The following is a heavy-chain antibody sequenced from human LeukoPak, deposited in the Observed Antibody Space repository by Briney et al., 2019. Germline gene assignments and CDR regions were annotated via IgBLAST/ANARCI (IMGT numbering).Heavy chain of an antibody. D-gene: IGHD3-10*01. CDR3: AKHYYGSGSNDDEYYFDY. CDR1: GFTFSSYG. Sequence: GGSLRLSCAASGFTFSSYGMSWVRQAPGKGLEWVSAISGSGGSTYYADSVKGRFTVSRDNSKNTLYLQMNSLRAEDTAVYYCAKHYYGSGSNDDEYYFDYWGQGTLVTVSS. CDR2: ISGSGGST. V-gene: IGHV3-23*01. J-gene: IGHJ4*02.